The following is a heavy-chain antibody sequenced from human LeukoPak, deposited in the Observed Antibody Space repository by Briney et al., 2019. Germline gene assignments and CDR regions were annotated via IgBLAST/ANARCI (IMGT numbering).Heavy chain of an antibody. CDR3: ARSGHYDSTGYDAFDI. Sequence: SETLSLTCTVSGGSISSYYWSWIRQPPGKGLEWIGYIFYSGSTKYNPSLKSLVTISVDTSKNQFSLKLSSVTAADTAVYYCARSGHYDSTGYDAFDIWGQGTVVTVSS. CDR1: GGSISSYY. CDR2: IFYSGST. D-gene: IGHD3-22*01. V-gene: IGHV4-59*01. J-gene: IGHJ3*02.